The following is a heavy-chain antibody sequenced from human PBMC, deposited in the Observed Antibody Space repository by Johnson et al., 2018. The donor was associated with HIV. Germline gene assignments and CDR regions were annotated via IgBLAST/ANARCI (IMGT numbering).Heavy chain of an antibody. Sequence: QVQLVESGGGLVQPGGSLRLSCAASRFTFSSNYMSWVRQAPGKGLEWVTVISYDGIKTYYVDSVTGRFTISRDNSKNTLYLQMNSLRAEDTAVYYCARSSGSYLDDAFDIWGQGTMVTVSS. V-gene: IGHV3-30*03. CDR1: RFTFSSNY. D-gene: IGHD1-26*01. CDR2: ISYDGIKT. CDR3: ARSSGSYLDDAFDI. J-gene: IGHJ3*02.